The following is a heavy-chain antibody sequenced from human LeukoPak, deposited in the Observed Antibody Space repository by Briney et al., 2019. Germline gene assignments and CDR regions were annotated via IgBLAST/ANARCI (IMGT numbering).Heavy chain of an antibody. V-gene: IGHV3-23*01. J-gene: IGHJ3*02. CDR3: ARDESYGDYGAFDI. CDR2: ITGSGGST. D-gene: IGHD4-17*01. Sequence: GGTLRLSCAASGFTFSNYGLSWVRQAPGKGLEWVSGITGSGGSTYYADSVKGRFTISRDNSKNTLYLQMNSLRAEDTAVYYCARDESYGDYGAFDIWGQGTMVTVSS. CDR1: GFTFSNYG.